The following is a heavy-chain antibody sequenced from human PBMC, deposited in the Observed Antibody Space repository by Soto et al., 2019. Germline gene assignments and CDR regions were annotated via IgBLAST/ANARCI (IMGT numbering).Heavy chain of an antibody. D-gene: IGHD5-12*01. J-gene: IGHJ6*02. Sequence: SXTLSLTCAVYGGSFSGYYWSWIRQPPGKGLEWIGEINHGGSTNYNPSLKSRVTISVDTSKNQFSLKLSSVTAADTAVYYCARDRYIYGMDVWGQGTTVTVSS. CDR3: ARDRYIYGMDV. V-gene: IGHV4-34*01. CDR1: GGSFSGYY. CDR2: INHGGST.